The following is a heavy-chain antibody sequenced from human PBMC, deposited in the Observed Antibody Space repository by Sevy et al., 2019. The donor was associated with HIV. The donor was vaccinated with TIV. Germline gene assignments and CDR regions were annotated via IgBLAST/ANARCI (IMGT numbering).Heavy chain of an antibody. D-gene: IGHD2-15*01. J-gene: IGHJ4*02. CDR1: GFTSSSYA. CDR3: AKAPRGCSGGSCYYQYYFDY. Sequence: GGSLRLSCAASGFTSSSYAMSWVRQAPGKGLEWVSAISGSGGSTYYADSVKGRFTISRDNSKNTLYLQMNSLRAEDTAVYYCAKAPRGCSGGSCYYQYYFDYWGQGTLVTVSS. V-gene: IGHV3-23*01. CDR2: ISGSGGST.